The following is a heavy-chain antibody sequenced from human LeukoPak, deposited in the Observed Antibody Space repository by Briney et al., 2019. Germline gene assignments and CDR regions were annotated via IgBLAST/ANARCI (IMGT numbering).Heavy chain of an antibody. Sequence: GGSLRLSCAASGFTFSSYVMSWVRQAPARGLEWVSGISGSGRSTYYADSVKGRFTISRDNSKNTLYLQMNSLRAEDTAVYYCAKRNSSGWFAHFDYWGQGTLVTVSS. D-gene: IGHD6-19*01. CDR3: AKRNSSGWFAHFDY. CDR2: ISGSGRST. CDR1: GFTFSSYV. V-gene: IGHV3-23*01. J-gene: IGHJ4*02.